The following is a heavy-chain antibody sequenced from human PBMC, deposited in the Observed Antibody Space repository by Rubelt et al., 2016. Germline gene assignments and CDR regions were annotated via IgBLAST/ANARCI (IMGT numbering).Heavy chain of an antibody. V-gene: IGHV4-39*07. D-gene: IGHD5-24*01. Sequence: QLQLQESGPGLVQPSETLSLTCTVTGGSISSSSYYWGWIRQPPGKGLEWSGSIYYSGITYYNPSLKGRVAISVDTSQHQLSLKLSSVTAADTAVYYCAGEPPRTKIWLPCDYWGQGTLVTVSS. CDR1: GGSISSSSYY. CDR2: IYYSGIT. CDR3: AGEPPRTKIWLPCDY. J-gene: IGHJ4*02.